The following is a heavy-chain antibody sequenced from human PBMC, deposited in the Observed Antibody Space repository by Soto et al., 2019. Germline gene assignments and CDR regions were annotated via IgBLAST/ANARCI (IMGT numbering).Heavy chain of an antibody. CDR3: ARGYYDILTGNLDY. Sequence: GASVKVSCKASGYTFTSYGISWVRQAPGQRLEWMGWINADNGNTKYSQKFQGRVTITRDTSTSTAYMELSSLRSEDTAVYYCARGYYDILTGNLDYWGQGTQVTVS. CDR1: GYTFTSYG. J-gene: IGHJ4*02. V-gene: IGHV1-18*01. D-gene: IGHD3-9*01. CDR2: INADNGNT.